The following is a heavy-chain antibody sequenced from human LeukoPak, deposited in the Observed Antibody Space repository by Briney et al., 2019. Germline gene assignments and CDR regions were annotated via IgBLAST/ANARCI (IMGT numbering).Heavy chain of an antibody. Sequence: SSETLSLTCTVSGGSISSYYWSWIRQPPGKGLEWIGYIYYSGSTNYNPSLKSRVTISVDTSKNQFSLKLSSVTAADTAVYYWAGAYGGSYYYYGMDVWGQGNTVTVSS. V-gene: IGHV4-59*01. CDR2: IYYSGST. J-gene: IGHJ6*02. D-gene: IGHD3-10*01. CDR1: GGSISSYY. CDR3: AGAYGGSYYYYGMDV.